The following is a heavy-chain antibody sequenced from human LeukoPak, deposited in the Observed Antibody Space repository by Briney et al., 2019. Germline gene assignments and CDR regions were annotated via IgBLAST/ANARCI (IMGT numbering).Heavy chain of an antibody. CDR1: GGSISSYY. J-gene: IGHJ4*02. CDR2: IYYSGST. V-gene: IGHV4-59*01. Sequence: SETLSLTCTVSGGSISSYYWSWIRQPPGKGLEWIGYIYYSGSTNYNPSLKSRVTISVDTSKNQFSLKLSSVTAADTAVYYCARGPYSSGWYEIDYWGQGTLVTVSS. D-gene: IGHD6-19*01. CDR3: ARGPYSSGWYEIDY.